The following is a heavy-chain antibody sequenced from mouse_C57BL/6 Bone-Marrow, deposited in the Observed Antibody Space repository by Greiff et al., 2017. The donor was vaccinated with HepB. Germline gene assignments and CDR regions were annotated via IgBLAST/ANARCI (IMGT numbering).Heavy chain of an antibody. J-gene: IGHJ2*01. CDR1: GYAFTNYL. CDR3: ASHYYGSPFDY. Sequence: VQLQQSGAELVRPGPSVKVSCKASGYAFTNYLIEWVKQRPGQGLEWIGVINPGSGGTNYNEKFKGKATLTADKSSSTAYMQLSSLTSEDSAVYFCASHYYGSPFDYWGQGTTLTVSS. CDR2: INPGSGGT. D-gene: IGHD1-1*01. V-gene: IGHV1-54*01.